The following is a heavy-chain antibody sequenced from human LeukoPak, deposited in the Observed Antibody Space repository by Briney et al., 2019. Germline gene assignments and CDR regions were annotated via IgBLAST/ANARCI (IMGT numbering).Heavy chain of an antibody. D-gene: IGHD3/OR15-3a*01. V-gene: IGHV4-59*01. CDR2: IYYSGST. CDR1: GGSISSYY. J-gene: IGHJ5*02. CDR3: AREMDRAWFDP. Sequence: PSETLSLTCTVSGGSISSYYWSWIRQPPGKGLEWIGYIYYSGSTNYNPSLKSRVTISVDTSKNQFSLRLSSVTAADTAVYYCAREMDRAWFDPWGQGTLVTVSS.